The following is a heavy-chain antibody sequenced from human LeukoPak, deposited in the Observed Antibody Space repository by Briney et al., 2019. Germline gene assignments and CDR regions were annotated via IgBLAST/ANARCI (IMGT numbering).Heavy chain of an antibody. Sequence: GGSLRLPCVSSGFTFSNYGMHWVRQAPGKGLEWVALIWHDGSNKYYADSVRGRVTISRDNSKNTLYLQMNSLTAEDTAVYFCAKDGDAYIEYYYYYMDVWGKGTTVTVSS. CDR1: GFTFSNYG. D-gene: IGHD5-24*01. CDR3: AKDGDAYIEYYYYYMDV. J-gene: IGHJ6*03. CDR2: IWHDGSNK. V-gene: IGHV3-33*06.